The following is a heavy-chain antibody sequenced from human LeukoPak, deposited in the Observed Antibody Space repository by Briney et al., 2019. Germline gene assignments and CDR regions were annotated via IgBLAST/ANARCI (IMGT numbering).Heavy chain of an antibody. V-gene: IGHV1-69*13. CDR1: GDTFSIYA. CDR3: ATTYYYDSSGYDY. J-gene: IGHJ4*02. D-gene: IGHD3-22*01. CDR2: IIPIFGTA. Sequence: SVKVSCKASGDTFSIYAISWVRQAPGQGLEWMGGIIPIFGTANYAQKFQGRVTITADESTSTAYMELSSLRSEDTAVYYCATTYYYDSSGYDYWGQGTLVTVSS.